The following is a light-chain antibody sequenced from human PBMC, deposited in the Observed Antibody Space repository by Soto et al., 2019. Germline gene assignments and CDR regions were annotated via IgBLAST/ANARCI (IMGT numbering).Light chain of an antibody. CDR1: SGHSSYI. CDR2: LEGSGSY. Sequence: QSVLTQSSSASASLGSSVKLTCTLSSGHSSYIIAWHQQQPGKAPRYLMKLEGSGSYNKGSGVPDRFSGSSSGADRYLTISNLQSEDEADYYCETWDSIRVFGGGTKLTVL. V-gene: IGLV4-60*03. J-gene: IGLJ3*02. CDR3: ETWDSIRV.